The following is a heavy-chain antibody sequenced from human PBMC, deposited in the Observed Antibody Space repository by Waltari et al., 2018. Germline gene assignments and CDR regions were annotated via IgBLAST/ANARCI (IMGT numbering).Heavy chain of an antibody. Sequence: EVQLVESGGGLVQPGGSLRLSCAASGFTFSIYWMRWVRQAPGKGLVWVSRIYSDGSSTNYADSVKGRFTISRDNAKNTLYLQMNSLRVEDTAVYYCAAGSSTSCYYAWGQGTLVTVSS. V-gene: IGHV3-74*01. D-gene: IGHD2-2*01. CDR1: GFTFSIYW. J-gene: IGHJ5*02. CDR3: AAGSSTSCYYA. CDR2: IYSDGSST.